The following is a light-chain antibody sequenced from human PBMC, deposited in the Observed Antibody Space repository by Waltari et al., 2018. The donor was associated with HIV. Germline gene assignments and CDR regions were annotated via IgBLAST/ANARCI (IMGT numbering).Light chain of an antibody. J-gene: IGLJ3*02. V-gene: IGLV8-61*01. CDR2: NTD. CDR3: VLYIASGRV. CDR1: SGSISPAYY. Sequence: QTVVTQETSFSVSPGGTITLTCGLSSGSISPAYYPSWYQQTAGQPPRTLIYNTDIRSSGVPDRFSGSIVGNKAALTITGAQSEDESDYYCVLYIASGRVFGGGTRLTVL.